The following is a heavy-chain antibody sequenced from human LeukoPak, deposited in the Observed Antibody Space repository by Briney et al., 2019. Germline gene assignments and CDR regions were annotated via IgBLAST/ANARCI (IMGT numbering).Heavy chain of an antibody. CDR3: ARGAVTYGDI. CDR1: GGSISGYF. D-gene: IGHD2-8*01. V-gene: IGHV4-59*08. Sequence: SETLSLTCTVSGGSISGYFWSWIPQAPGRGLEWIGYIYHSGSTNCNPSLKSRVTISVDTSKNQLSLKVKSVTAADTAVYYCARGAVTYGDIWGQGTMVTVSS. CDR2: IYHSGST. J-gene: IGHJ3*02.